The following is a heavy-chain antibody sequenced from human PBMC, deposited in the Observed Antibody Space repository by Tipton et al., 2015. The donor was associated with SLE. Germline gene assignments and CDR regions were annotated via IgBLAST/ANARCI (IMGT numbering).Heavy chain of an antibody. CDR1: GGSISSYY. V-gene: IGHV4-59*01. J-gene: IGHJ4*02. D-gene: IGHD1-1*01. CDR2: IYYSGST. Sequence: TLSLTCTVSGGSISSYYWSWIRQPPGKGLEWIEYIYYSGSTNYNPSLKSRVTISVDTSKNQFSLKLSSVAAADTAVYYCAREGTGTTRTFDYWGQGTLVTVSS. CDR3: AREGTGTTRTFDY.